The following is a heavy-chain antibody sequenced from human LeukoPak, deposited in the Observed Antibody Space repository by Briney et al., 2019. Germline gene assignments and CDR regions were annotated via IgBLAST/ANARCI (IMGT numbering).Heavy chain of an antibody. J-gene: IGHJ4*02. CDR2: LSGSGGST. V-gene: IGHV3-23*01. CDR3: AKIQWFGESTEC. CDR1: GLILSNYA. Sequence: GGSLRLSCAASGLILSNYAMSWVRQAPGEGLEWVSSLSGSGGSTYYADSVKGRFTISRDNSKNTLYLQMNSLRAEDMAIYYCAKIQWFGESTECWGQGTLVTVSS. D-gene: IGHD3-10*01.